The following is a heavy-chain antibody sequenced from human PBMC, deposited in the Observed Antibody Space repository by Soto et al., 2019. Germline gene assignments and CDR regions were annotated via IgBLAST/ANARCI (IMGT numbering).Heavy chain of an antibody. CDR1: GFTFSSYA. CDR2: ISYDGSNK. D-gene: IGHD3-10*01. J-gene: IGHJ4*02. V-gene: IGHV3-30-3*01. Sequence: GGSLRLSCAASGFTFSSYAMHWVRQAPGKGLEWVAVISYDGSNKYYADSVKGRFTISRDNSKNTLYLQMNSLRAEDTAVYYCARDLSPSYYGSGSYDYWGQGTLVTVSS. CDR3: ARDLSPSYYGSGSYDY.